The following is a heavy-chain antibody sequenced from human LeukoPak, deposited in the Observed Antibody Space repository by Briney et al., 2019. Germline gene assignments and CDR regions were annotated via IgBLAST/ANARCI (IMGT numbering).Heavy chain of an antibody. Sequence: GASVKVSCKASGYTFTSYDNNWVRQATGQGLEWMGWMNPNSGNTGYAQKFQGRVTMTRNTSISTAYMELSSLRSEDTAVYYCARGPRGPRRNWFGPWGQGTLVTVSS. CDR3: ARGPRGPRRNWFGP. J-gene: IGHJ5*02. CDR1: GYTFTSYD. D-gene: IGHD3-10*01. CDR2: MNPNSGNT. V-gene: IGHV1-8*01.